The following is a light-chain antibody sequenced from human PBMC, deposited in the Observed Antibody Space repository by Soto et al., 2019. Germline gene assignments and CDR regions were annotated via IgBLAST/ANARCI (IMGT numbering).Light chain of an antibody. CDR2: EVS. J-gene: IGLJ3*02. CDR3: CSYSGRSTRV. CDR1: SSDVGSYNL. Sequence: QSALTQPASVSGSPGQSITISCTGNSSDVGSYNLVSWYQQHPGKAPKLMINEVSKRPSGVSNRFSGSKSGHTASLTISGLQAEDEADYYCCSYSGRSTRVFGGGTKLTVL. V-gene: IGLV2-23*02.